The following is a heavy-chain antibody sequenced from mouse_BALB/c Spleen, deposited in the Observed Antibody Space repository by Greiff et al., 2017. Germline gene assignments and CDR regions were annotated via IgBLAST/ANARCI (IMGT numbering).Heavy chain of an antibody. J-gene: IGHJ2*01. V-gene: IGHV5-6*01. CDR2: ISSGGST. Sequence: EVQRVESGGGLVKPGGSLKLSCAASGFTFSSYAMSWVRQTPGKRLEWVASISSGGSTYYPDSVKGRFTISRDNAKNTLYLQMSSLKSEDTAMYYCARHMGGPGYFDYWGQGTTLTVSS. CDR3: ARHMGGPGYFDY. D-gene: IGHD1-1*02. CDR1: GFTFSSYA.